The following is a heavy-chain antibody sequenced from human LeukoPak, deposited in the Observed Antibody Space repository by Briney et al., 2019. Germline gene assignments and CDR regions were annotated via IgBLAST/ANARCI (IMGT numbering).Heavy chain of an antibody. J-gene: IGHJ4*02. CDR1: GGSFSGFY. CDR3: ARRGGRSVIGY. CDR2: IYYTGTT. Sequence: PSETLSLTCEVYGGSFSGFYWSWIRQCPGKGLEWIGEIYYTGTTNYNPSLKSRVTISIDKSKKQMSLKLSSVTAADTAVYYCARRGGRSVIGYWGQGTLVTVSS. V-gene: IGHV4-34*01. D-gene: IGHD3-3*02.